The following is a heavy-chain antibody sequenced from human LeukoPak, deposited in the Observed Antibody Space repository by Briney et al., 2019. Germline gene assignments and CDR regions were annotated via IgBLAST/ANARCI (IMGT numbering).Heavy chain of an antibody. Sequence: GGSLRLSCAASGFTFSSYAMSWVRQAPGKGLEWVAAISTTSGNIYYADSVKGRFTISRDNAKNSLYLQMNSLRAEDTAVYYCARDYGDHWRGRQPDAFDIWGQGTMVTVSS. CDR1: GFTFSSYA. D-gene: IGHD4-17*01. CDR3: ARDYGDHWRGRQPDAFDI. CDR2: ISTTSGNI. V-gene: IGHV3-21*01. J-gene: IGHJ3*02.